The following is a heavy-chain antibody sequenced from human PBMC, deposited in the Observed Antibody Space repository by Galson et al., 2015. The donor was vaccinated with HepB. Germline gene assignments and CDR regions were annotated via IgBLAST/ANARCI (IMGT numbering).Heavy chain of an antibody. CDR3: ARDRSVVVTAIFDY. V-gene: IGHV3-30-3*01. Sequence: SLRLSCAASGFTFSSSAMHWVRQAPGKGLEWVAVISYDGSNKYYADSVKGRFTISRDNSKNTLYLQMNSLRAEDTAVYYCARDRSVVVTAIFDYWGQGTLVTVSS. CDR1: GFTFSSSA. D-gene: IGHD2-21*02. CDR2: ISYDGSNK. J-gene: IGHJ4*02.